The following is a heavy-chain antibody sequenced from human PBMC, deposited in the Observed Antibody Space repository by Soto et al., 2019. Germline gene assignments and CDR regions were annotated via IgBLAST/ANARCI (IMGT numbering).Heavy chain of an antibody. V-gene: IGHV3-73*01. CDR3: TTSQSIAGP. Sequence: GGSLRLSCAASGFTYSGSAMHWVRQASGKGLEWVGRIRSKANSYATAYAASVKGRFTISRDDSKNTAYLQMNSLKTEDTAVYYCTTSQSIAGPWGQGTLVTVSS. CDR1: GFTYSGSA. D-gene: IGHD6-6*01. CDR2: IRSKANSYAT. J-gene: IGHJ5*02.